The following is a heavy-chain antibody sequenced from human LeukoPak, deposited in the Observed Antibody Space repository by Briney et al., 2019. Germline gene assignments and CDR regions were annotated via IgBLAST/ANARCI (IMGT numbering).Heavy chain of an antibody. CDR1: GFTFSDYT. CDR2: ISGSGGST. CDR3: ASSREDCSSTSCYFDY. D-gene: IGHD2-2*01. V-gene: IGHV3-23*01. Sequence: GRSLRLSCAASGFTFSDYTMHWVRQAPGKGLEWVSAISGSGGSTYYADSVKGRFTISRDNSKNTLYLQMNSLRAEDTAVYYCASSREDCSSTSCYFDYWGQGTLVTVSS. J-gene: IGHJ4*02.